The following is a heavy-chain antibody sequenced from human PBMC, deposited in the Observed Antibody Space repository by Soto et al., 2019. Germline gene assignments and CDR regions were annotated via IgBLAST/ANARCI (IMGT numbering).Heavy chain of an antibody. Sequence: GGSLRLSCAASGFTFSNAWMSWVRQAPGKGLEWVGRIKSKTDGGTTDYAAPVKGRFTISRDDSKNTLYLQMNSLKTEDTAVYYCTTDHEGGSYSGLFDYWGQGTLVTVSS. D-gene: IGHD1-26*01. CDR2: IKSKTDGGTT. CDR1: GFTFSNAW. CDR3: TTDHEGGSYSGLFDY. V-gene: IGHV3-15*01. J-gene: IGHJ4*02.